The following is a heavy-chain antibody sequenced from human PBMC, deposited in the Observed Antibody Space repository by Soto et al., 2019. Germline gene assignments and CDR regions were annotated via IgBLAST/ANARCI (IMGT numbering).Heavy chain of an antibody. Sequence: QVQLVQSGAEVKKPGASVKVSCKASGYTFTSYGISWVRQAPGQGLEWMGWISAYNGNTNYAQKLQGRVTMTTDTSTSTAYMELRSLRSDDTAVYYCARERANYGDYVDAFDIWGKGQWSPSLQ. CDR2: ISAYNGNT. CDR1: GYTFTSYG. D-gene: IGHD4-17*01. CDR3: ARERANYGDYVDAFDI. V-gene: IGHV1-18*01. J-gene: IGHJ3*02.